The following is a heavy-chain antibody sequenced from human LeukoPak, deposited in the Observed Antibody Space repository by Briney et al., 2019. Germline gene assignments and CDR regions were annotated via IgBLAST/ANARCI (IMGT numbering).Heavy chain of an antibody. CDR1: GGSISSYY. CDR3: AREGGELGKAFDI. V-gene: IGHV4-4*07. Sequence: PSETLSLTCTVSGGSISSYYWTWSRQPAGKGLEWIGRIHTSGSTNYNPSLKSRVTMSLDTSKNQFSLNLSSVTAADTAVYYCAREGGELGKAFDIGAQGKMAPVSS. CDR2: IHTSGST. D-gene: IGHD1-7*01. J-gene: IGHJ3*02.